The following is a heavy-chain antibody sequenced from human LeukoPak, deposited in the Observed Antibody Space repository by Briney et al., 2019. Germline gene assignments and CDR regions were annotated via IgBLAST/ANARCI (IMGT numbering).Heavy chain of an antibody. CDR3: ASLGIAAAGKGDY. V-gene: IGHV3-7*03. J-gene: IGHJ4*02. CDR2: IKADGSEK. D-gene: IGHD6-13*01. Sequence: PGGSLRLSCAASGFTFSTYWMSWVRQTPEKGLEGVANIKADGSEKYYVDSVKGRFTISRDNAKNSMYLQMNRLRAEDTAVYYCASLGIAAAGKGDYWGQGTLVTVSS. CDR1: GFTFSTYW.